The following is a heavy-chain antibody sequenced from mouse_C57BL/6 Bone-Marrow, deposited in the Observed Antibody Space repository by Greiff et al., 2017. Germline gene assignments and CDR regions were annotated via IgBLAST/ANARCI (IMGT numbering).Heavy chain of an antibody. CDR2: IYPGNSDT. V-gene: IGHV1-5*01. CDR3: TRGAMYYGISS. D-gene: IGHD1-1*01. Sequence: WVKQRPGQGLEWIGAIYPGNSDTSYNQKFKGKAKLTAVTSASTAYMELSSLTNEDSAVYSCTRGAMYYGISSWGQGTTLTVSS. J-gene: IGHJ2*01.